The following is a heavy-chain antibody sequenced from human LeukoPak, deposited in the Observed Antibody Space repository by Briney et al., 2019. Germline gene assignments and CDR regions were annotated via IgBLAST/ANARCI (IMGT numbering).Heavy chain of an antibody. J-gene: IGHJ4*02. CDR2: IKSKTDGGTT. CDR3: TTTPHYYDILTGSFDY. Sequence: GGSLRLSCAASGFTFSDYYMSWIRQAPGKGLEWVGRIKSKTDGGTTDYAAPVKGRFTISRDDSKNTLYLQMNSLKTEDTAVYYCTTTPHYYDILTGSFDYWGQGTLVTVSS. D-gene: IGHD3-9*01. CDR1: GFTFSDYY. V-gene: IGHV3-15*01.